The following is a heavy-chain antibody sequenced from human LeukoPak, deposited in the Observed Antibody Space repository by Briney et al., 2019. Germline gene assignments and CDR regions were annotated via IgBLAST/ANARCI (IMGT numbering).Heavy chain of an antibody. V-gene: IGHV3-7*01. J-gene: IGHJ6*03. CDR3: ARGPILRHFDYYMDV. D-gene: IGHD3-9*01. CDR2: IKQDGSET. CDR1: EFTFSHHW. Sequence: GALRLSCAASEFTFSHHWMTWVRQAPGKGLELVANIKQDGSETYYVDSVKGRSTISRDNAKNSLDMQMNSLRVEDTAVYYCARGPILRHFDYYMDVWGKGTTVIISS.